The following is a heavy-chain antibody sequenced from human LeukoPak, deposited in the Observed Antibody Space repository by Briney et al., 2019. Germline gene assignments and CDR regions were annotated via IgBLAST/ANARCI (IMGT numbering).Heavy chain of an antibody. D-gene: IGHD4-17*01. Sequence: GGSLRLSCAVSGFTCSTYSMNWVRQAPGKGLEWVSYISSSGGTMYYADSVKGRFTISRDNAKNSLYLQMNSLGVEDTAAYYCARDKRSVNWFDPWGLGTLVTVSS. V-gene: IGHV3-48*01. J-gene: IGHJ5*02. CDR2: ISSSGGTM. CDR1: GFTCSTYS. CDR3: ARDKRSVNWFDP.